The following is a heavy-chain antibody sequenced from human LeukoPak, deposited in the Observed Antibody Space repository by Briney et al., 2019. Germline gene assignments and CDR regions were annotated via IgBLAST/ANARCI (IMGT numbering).Heavy chain of an antibody. CDR3: ARAYGTNGYFQLPIDY. J-gene: IGHJ4*02. D-gene: IGHD2-8*01. CDR2: ITAGGDTT. CDR1: GFTFSRHW. Sequence: GGSLRLSCVASGFTFSRHWMSWVRQAPGKGLEWVSGITAGGDTTHHADPVQGRFSISRDNSKNTLFLQMNSLRVEDTALYYCARAYGTNGYFQLPIDYWGQGTLVSVSS. V-gene: IGHV3-23*01.